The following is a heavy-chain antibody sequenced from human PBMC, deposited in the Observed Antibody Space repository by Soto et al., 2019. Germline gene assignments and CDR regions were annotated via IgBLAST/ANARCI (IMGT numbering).Heavy chain of an antibody. CDR2: INAGNGNT. V-gene: IGHV1-3*01. J-gene: IGHJ6*02. CDR1: GYTFTSYA. CDR3: ARDFDYDSSGYYELNYYYGMDV. D-gene: IGHD3-22*01. Sequence: QVQLVQSGAEVKKPGASVKVSCKASGYTFTSYAMHWVRQAPGQRLEWMGWINAGNGNTKYSQKFQGRVTITRDTSASTAYMELSSLRSEDTAVYYCARDFDYDSSGYYELNYYYGMDVWGQGTTVTVSS.